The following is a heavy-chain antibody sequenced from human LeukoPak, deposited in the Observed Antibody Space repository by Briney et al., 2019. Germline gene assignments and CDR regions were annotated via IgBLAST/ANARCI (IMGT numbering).Heavy chain of an antibody. CDR2: IYPGDSDT. Sequence: GESLKISCKGSGYSFASYWIGWVRLMPGQGLEWLGIIYPGDSDTKYSPSFQGRVTISADKSINTAYLQWSSLKASDTAIYYCARQDGSAYYYFDYWGQGTLVTVSS. J-gene: IGHJ4*02. CDR1: GYSFASYW. V-gene: IGHV5-51*01. D-gene: IGHD6-19*01. CDR3: ARQDGSAYYYFDY.